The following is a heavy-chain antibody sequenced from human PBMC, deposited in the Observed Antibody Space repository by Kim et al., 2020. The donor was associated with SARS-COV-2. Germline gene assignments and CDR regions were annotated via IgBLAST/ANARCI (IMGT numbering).Heavy chain of an antibody. CDR3: AKEKNPVATKTRSIAAAGSFDY. Sequence: GGSLRLSCAASGFTFGDYAMHWVRQAPGKGLEWVSGISWNSGSIGYADSVKGRFTISRDNAKNSLYLQMNSLRAEDTALYYCAKEKNPVATKTRSIAAAGSFDYWGQGTLVTVSS. CDR1: GFTFGDYA. CDR2: ISWNSGSI. V-gene: IGHV3-9*01. D-gene: IGHD6-13*01. J-gene: IGHJ4*02.